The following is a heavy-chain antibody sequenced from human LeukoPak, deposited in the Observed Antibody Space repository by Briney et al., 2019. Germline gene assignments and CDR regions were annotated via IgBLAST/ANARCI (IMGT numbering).Heavy chain of an antibody. CDR3: TSFYETN. V-gene: IGHV3-74*01. CDR2: VNSDGSAT. J-gene: IGHJ4*02. D-gene: IGHD2/OR15-2a*01. CDR1: GFTFGDYA. Sequence: GGSLRLSCTASGFTFGDYAMSWIRQAPGKGLVWVSHVNSDGSATSYADSVKGRFTISRDNAKNTVYLHMNSLRVEDTAVYYCTSFYETNWGQGTLVTVSS.